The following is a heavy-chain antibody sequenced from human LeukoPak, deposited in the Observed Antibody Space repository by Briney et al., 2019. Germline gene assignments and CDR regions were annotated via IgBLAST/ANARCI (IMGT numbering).Heavy chain of an antibody. V-gene: IGHV3-21*06. CDR3: ARKRGDYKFDY. D-gene: IGHD4-17*01. CDR2: IIGSSGYV. CDR1: GVTFSTDR. Sequence: GGSLRLSCAASGVTFSTDRMNWVRQAPGKGLEWVSSIIGSSGYVYYVDSVKGRFTISRDNAKNSLSLHMNSLRADDTAVYYCARKRGDYKFDYWGQGVLVTVSS. J-gene: IGHJ4*02.